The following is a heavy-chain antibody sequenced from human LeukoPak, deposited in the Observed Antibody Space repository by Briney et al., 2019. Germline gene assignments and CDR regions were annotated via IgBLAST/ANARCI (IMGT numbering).Heavy chain of an antibody. J-gene: IGHJ4*02. CDR2: INPNSGGT. D-gene: IGHD6-19*01. V-gene: IGHV1-2*04. Sequence: ASVKVSCKASGGAFSSSAVSWVRQAPGQGLEWMGWINPNSGGTNYAQKFQGWVTMTRDTSISTAYMELSRLRSDDTAVYYCARGYLAESFDYWGQGTLVTVSS. CDR1: GGAFSSSA. CDR3: ARGYLAESFDY.